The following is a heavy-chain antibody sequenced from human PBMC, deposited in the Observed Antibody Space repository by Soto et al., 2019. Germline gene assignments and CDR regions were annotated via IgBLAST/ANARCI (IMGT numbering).Heavy chain of an antibody. V-gene: IGHV4-28*03. Sequence: SETLSLTCAVSGYSISSSNWWGCIRQPPGKGLEWIGCIYYSGSTYYNPSLKSRVTMSVDTSKRQFSLKLSSVTAVDTAVYFCARAMGCSSTSCYSYYYYGMDVWGQGTTVTVSS. J-gene: IGHJ6*02. D-gene: IGHD2-2*01. CDR1: GYSISSSNW. CDR2: IYYSGST. CDR3: ARAMGCSSTSCYSYYYYGMDV.